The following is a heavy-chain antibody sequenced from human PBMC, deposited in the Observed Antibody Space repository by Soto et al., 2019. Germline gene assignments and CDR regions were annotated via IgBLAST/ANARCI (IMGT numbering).Heavy chain of an antibody. V-gene: IGHV1-69*02. CDR2: IIPILGIA. CDR1: GGTFSSYT. CDR3: ASVGYNDYGDYDGGGWFDP. J-gene: IGHJ5*02. D-gene: IGHD4-17*01. Sequence: ASVKVSCKASGGTFSSYTISWVRQAPGQGLEWMGRIIPILGIANYAQKFQGRVTITADKSTSTAYMELSSLRSEDTAVYYCASVGYNDYGDYDGGGWFDPWGQGTLVTVSS.